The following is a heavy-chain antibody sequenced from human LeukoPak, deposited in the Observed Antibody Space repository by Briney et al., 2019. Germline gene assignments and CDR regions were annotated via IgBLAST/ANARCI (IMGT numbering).Heavy chain of an antibody. V-gene: IGHV3-21*01. CDR2: ISSSSSYI. D-gene: IGHD3-22*01. CDR3: ARRGRRYYDSSGYPDH. CDR1: GFTFSSYS. J-gene: IGHJ5*02. Sequence: GGSLRLSCAASGFTFSSYSMNWVRQAPGKGLEWVSSISSSSSYIYYADSVKGRFTISRDNAKNSLYLQMNSLRAEDTAVYYCARRGRRYYDSSGYPDHWGQGTLVTVSS.